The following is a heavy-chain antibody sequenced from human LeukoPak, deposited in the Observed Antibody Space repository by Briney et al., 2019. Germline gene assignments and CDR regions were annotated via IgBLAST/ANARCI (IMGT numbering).Heavy chain of an antibody. D-gene: IGHD3-16*01. V-gene: IGHV1-2*02. CDR3: ATLGGHSLAAQNGY. CDR2: INPNSGGT. Sequence: GASVKVSCKASGYTFTGYYMHWVRQAPGQGLEWMGSINPNSGGTNYAQRFQGRVTMTRDTSISTAYMELSSLRSDDTAVYYCATLGGHSLAAQNGYWGQGTLVTVSS. CDR1: GYTFTGYY. J-gene: IGHJ4*02.